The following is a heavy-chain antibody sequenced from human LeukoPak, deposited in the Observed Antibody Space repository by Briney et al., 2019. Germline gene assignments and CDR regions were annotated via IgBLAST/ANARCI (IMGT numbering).Heavy chain of an antibody. D-gene: IGHD2-15*01. V-gene: IGHV4-59*12. Sequence: SETLSLTCTVSGGSISNYYWSWIRQPPGKGLEWIRYIYYSGSTNYNPSLKSRVTISVDTSKNQFSLKLSSVTAADTAVYYCARGGYCSGGSCLNWFDPWGQGTLVTVSS. J-gene: IGHJ5*02. CDR1: GGSISNYY. CDR2: IYYSGST. CDR3: ARGGYCSGGSCLNWFDP.